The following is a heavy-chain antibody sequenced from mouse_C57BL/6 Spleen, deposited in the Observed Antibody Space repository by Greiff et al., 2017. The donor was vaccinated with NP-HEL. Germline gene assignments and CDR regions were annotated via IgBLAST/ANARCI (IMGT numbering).Heavy chain of an antibody. D-gene: IGHD1-1*01. CDR1: GYSFTGYY. V-gene: IGHV1-42*01. Sequence: EVKLKQSGPELVKPGASVKISCKASGYSFTGYYMNWVKQSPEKSLEWIGEINPSTGGTTYNQKFKAKATLTVDKSSSTAYMQLKSLTSEDSAVYYCARDDYGSSFYFDYWGQGTTLTVSS. CDR2: INPSTGGT. J-gene: IGHJ2*01. CDR3: ARDDYGSSFYFDY.